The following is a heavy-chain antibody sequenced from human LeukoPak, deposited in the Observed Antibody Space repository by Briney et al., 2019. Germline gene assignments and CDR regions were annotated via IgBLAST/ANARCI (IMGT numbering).Heavy chain of an antibody. CDR3: AKDPYYDSSGSIYY. Sequence: GGSLRLSCAASGFTFSSYAMSWVRQAPGKGLEWVSAISGSGGSTYYADSVKGRFTISRDNFKNTLYLQMNSLRAEDTAVYYCAKDPYYDSSGSIYYWGQGTLVTVSS. CDR2: ISGSGGST. J-gene: IGHJ4*02. CDR1: GFTFSSYA. D-gene: IGHD3-22*01. V-gene: IGHV3-23*01.